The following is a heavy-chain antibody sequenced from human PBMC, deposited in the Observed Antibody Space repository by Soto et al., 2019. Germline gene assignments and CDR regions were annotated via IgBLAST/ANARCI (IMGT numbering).Heavy chain of an antibody. D-gene: IGHD2-2*02. CDR1: GYTFTSYG. J-gene: IGHJ6*04. CDR3: ARFGYCSSTSCYTKIYYSYGMDV. Sequence: ASVKISCKASGYTFTSYGISWVRQAPGQGLEWMGWISAYNGNTNYAQKLQGRVTLTTDTSTSTAYMELRSLRSDDTAMYYCARFGYCSSTSCYTKIYYSYGMDVWGKGTKVTVS. V-gene: IGHV1-18*04. CDR2: ISAYNGNT.